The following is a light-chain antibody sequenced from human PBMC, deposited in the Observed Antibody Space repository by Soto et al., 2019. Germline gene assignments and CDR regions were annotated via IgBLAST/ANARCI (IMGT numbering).Light chain of an antibody. J-gene: IGKJ2*01. CDR3: QQYHSYSHT. V-gene: IGKV1-5*01. Sequence: DIQMTQSPSTLSASVGDRVTITCRASQSISSWLAWYQQKAGKAPKLLIYDASSLESGGPSRFSGSGSGTEFTLTISSLQPDDFGTYYCQQYHSYSHTFGQGTNLEI. CDR1: QSISSW. CDR2: DAS.